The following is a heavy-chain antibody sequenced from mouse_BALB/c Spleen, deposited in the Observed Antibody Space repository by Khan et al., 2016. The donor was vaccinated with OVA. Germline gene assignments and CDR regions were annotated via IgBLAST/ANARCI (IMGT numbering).Heavy chain of an antibody. Sequence: EVQLQQSGPELVKPGASVKMSCKASGYTFTSYVMHWVKQKPRQGLEWIGYISPNSDGSKYNEKFRGKATLTSDKSSSTAYMELSSLTSEDSAVDYGLRSLFYYGSAYEGFAYWGQGTLVTVSA. CDR3: LRSLFYYGSAYEGFAY. CDR1: GYTFTSYV. J-gene: IGHJ3*01. CDR2: ISPNSDGS. V-gene: IGHV1S136*01. D-gene: IGHD1-1*01.